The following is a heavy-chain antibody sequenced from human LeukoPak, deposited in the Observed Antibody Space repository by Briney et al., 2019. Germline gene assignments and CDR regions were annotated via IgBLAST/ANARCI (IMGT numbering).Heavy chain of an antibody. Sequence: PGGSLRLSCAASGFTFSSYAMHWVRQAPGKGLEWVAVISYDGSNKYYADSVKGRFTISRDNAKNSLHLQMNSLRAEDTAVYYCARGGSSWYAADFDYWGQGTLVTVSS. CDR1: GFTFSSYA. D-gene: IGHD6-13*01. CDR2: ISYDGSNK. J-gene: IGHJ4*02. V-gene: IGHV3-30-3*01. CDR3: ARGGSSWYAADFDY.